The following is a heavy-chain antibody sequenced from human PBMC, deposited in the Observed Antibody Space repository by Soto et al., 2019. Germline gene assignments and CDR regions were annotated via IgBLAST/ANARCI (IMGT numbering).Heavy chain of an antibody. CDR2: IYYSGST. Sequence: SETLSLTCTVSGGSISSYYWSWIRQPPGKGLEWIGYIYYSGSTNYNPSLKSRVTISVDTSKNQFSLKLSSVTAADTAVYYCARLLREGDGGYSGYDHFYYYGMDVWGQGTTVTVSS. CDR3: ARLLREGDGGYSGYDHFYYYGMDV. V-gene: IGHV4-59*01. D-gene: IGHD5-12*01. J-gene: IGHJ6*02. CDR1: GGSISSYY.